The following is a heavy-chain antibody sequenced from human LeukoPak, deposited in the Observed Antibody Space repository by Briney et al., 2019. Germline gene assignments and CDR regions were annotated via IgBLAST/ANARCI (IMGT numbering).Heavy chain of an antibody. CDR1: GGSISSSSYY. J-gene: IGHJ5*02. CDR2: IYYSGST. Sequence: SETLSLTCTVSGGSISSSSYYWGWIRQPPGKGLEWIGSIYYSGSTYYNPSLKSRVTISVDTSKNQFSLKLSSVTAADTAVYYCASGYCSSSSCYTEFGFDPWGQGTLVTVSS. V-gene: IGHV4-39*01. CDR3: ASGYCSSSSCYTEFGFDP. D-gene: IGHD2-2*02.